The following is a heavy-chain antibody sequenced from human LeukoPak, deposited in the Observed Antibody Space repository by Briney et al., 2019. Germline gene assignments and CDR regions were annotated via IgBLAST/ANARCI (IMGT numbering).Heavy chain of an antibody. Sequence: PGGSLRLSCAASGFTFNTYNMNWVRQAPGKGLEWVSSISSSGTYIFYADSVKGRFTISRDNAKNSLYLHMNSLRAEDTAVYYCARSPGIAASPLDYWGQGTLVTVSS. D-gene: IGHD6-25*01. CDR2: ISSSGTYI. CDR3: ARSPGIAASPLDY. V-gene: IGHV3-21*01. CDR1: GFTFNTYN. J-gene: IGHJ4*02.